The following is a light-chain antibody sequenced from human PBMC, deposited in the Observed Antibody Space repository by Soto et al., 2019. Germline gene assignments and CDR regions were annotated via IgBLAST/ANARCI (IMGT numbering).Light chain of an antibody. CDR2: DAS. J-gene: IGKJ5*01. CDR1: QSVSSSY. CDR3: QQRSNWPPIT. Sequence: EIVLTQSPGTLSLSPGERATLSCRASQSVSSSYLAWYQQKPGQAPRLLIYDASNRATGIPARFSGSGSGTDFTLTISSVEPDDFAVYYCQQRSNWPPITFGQGTRLEIK. V-gene: IGKV3D-20*02.